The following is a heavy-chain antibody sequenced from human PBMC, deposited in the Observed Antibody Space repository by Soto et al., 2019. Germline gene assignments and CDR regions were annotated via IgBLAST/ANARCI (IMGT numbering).Heavy chain of an antibody. CDR1: GFSLTTSGMG. CDR3: VHRRITYYDLLTGYSKNWFDP. CDR2: IYWDDEK. J-gene: IGHJ5*02. D-gene: IGHD3-9*01. V-gene: IGHV2-5*02. Sequence: QITLKESGPTLVKPTQTLTLTCTFSGFSLTTSGMGVGWIRQPPGKALEWLALIYWDDEKRYSPSLKTRPTITHDTSKSQVVLTMITMYPVDTATYYCVHRRITYYDLLTGYSKNWFDPWGQGTLVTVSS.